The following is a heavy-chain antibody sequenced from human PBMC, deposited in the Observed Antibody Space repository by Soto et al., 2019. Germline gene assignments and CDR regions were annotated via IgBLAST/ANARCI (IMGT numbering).Heavy chain of an antibody. Sequence: SETLSLTCAVYGGSFSGYYWSWIRQPPGKGLEWIGEINHSGSTNYNPSLKSRVTISVDTSKNQFSLKLSSVTAADTAVYYCARSFPLLRYFDWFDYWGQGTRVTVSS. D-gene: IGHD3-9*01. CDR2: INHSGST. V-gene: IGHV4-34*01. CDR3: ARSFPLLRYFDWFDY. J-gene: IGHJ4*02. CDR1: GGSFSGYY.